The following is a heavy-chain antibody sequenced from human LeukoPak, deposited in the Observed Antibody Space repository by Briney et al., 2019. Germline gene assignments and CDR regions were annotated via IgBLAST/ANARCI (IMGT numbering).Heavy chain of an antibody. D-gene: IGHD3-22*01. CDR2: IYSSGSA. J-gene: IGHJ4*01. V-gene: IGHV4-59*08. Sequence: SDTLSLTCTVSGASINNNFGTWIRHPPGKGLEWIGYIYSSGSANYNPSLKSRVIISGDTTKNQISLNLTSVTAADTAVYFCARHRDYYDTWSHGTLVTVSS. CDR3: ARHRDYYDT. CDR1: GASINNNF.